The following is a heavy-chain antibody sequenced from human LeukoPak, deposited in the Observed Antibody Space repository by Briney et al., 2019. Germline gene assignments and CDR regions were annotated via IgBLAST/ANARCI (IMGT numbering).Heavy chain of an antibody. J-gene: IGHJ2*01. V-gene: IGHV6-1*01. CDR1: GDTVSSNSAT. CDR2: TNYRAKRYN. D-gene: IGHD6-19*01. CDR3: ARDGMAVAVGYFDL. Sequence: LQTLSLTCAISGDTVSSNSATWNWVSQSPSSGLEWLGSTNYRAKRYNHYAAAVESRITIKPDTSKSKFSLQLNSVTPEDTAVYYCARDGMAVAVGYFDLWGRGTLVTVSS.